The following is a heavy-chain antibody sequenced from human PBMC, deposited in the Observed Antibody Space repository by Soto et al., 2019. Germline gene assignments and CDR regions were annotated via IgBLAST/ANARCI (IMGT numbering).Heavy chain of an antibody. Sequence: SETLSLTCAVYGGSFSGYYWSWIRQPPGKGLEWIGEINHSGSTNYNPSLKGRVTISVDTSKNQFSLKLSSVTAADTAVYYCARVWSQYSSRWYRGDSKFDYWGQGTLVTVS. CDR3: ARVWSQYSSRWYRGDSKFDY. CDR2: INHSGST. J-gene: IGHJ4*02. CDR1: GGSFSGYY. D-gene: IGHD6-13*01. V-gene: IGHV4-34*01.